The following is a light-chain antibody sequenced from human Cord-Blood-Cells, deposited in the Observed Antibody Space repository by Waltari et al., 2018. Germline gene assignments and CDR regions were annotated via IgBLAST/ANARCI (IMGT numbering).Light chain of an antibody. Sequence: QSALTQPASVSGSPGQSITIYCTGTSSDVGGYNYVSWYQQHPGKAPKLMIYDVSNRPSGVSNRFSGSKSGNTASLTISGLQAEDEADYYCSSYTSSSTLDWVFGGGTKLTVL. CDR3: SSYTSSSTLDWV. CDR1: SSDVGGYNY. V-gene: IGLV2-14*03. J-gene: IGLJ3*02. CDR2: DVS.